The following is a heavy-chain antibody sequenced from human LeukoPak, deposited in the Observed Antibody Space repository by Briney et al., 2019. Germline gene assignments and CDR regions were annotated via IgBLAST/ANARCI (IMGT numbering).Heavy chain of an antibody. CDR3: ARVEWLRFNGWINGDSDYYYYYMDV. V-gene: IGHV4-39*07. CDR1: GGSISSSSYY. D-gene: IGHD5-12*01. CDR2: IYYSGST. Sequence: SETLSLTCTVSGGSISSSSYYWGWIRQPPGKGLECIGSIYYSGSTYYNPSLKSRVTISIDTSKNQFSLKLSSVTAADTAVYYCARVEWLRFNGWINGDSDYYYYYMDVWGKGTTVTVSS. J-gene: IGHJ6*03.